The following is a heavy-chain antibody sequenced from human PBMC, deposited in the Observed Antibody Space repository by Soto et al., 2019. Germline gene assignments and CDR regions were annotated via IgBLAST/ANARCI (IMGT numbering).Heavy chain of an antibody. J-gene: IGHJ6*02. D-gene: IGHD3-9*01. Sequence: GGSLRLSCAASGFTFSSYAMHWVRQAPGKGLEWVAVISYDGSNKYYADSVKGRFTISRDNSKNTLYLQMNSLRAEDTAVYYCARTRYFDWLFPGRRYYGMDVWGQGTTVTVSS. CDR1: GFTFSSYA. CDR3: ARTRYFDWLFPGRRYYGMDV. V-gene: IGHV3-30-3*01. CDR2: ISYDGSNK.